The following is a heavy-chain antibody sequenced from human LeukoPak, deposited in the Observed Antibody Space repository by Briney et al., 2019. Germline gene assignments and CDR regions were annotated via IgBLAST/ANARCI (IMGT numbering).Heavy chain of an antibody. Sequence: GGSLRLSCAASGFTFSDYYMSWIRQAPGKGLEWVSYISSSGSTIYYADSVKGRFTISRDNSKNTLYLQMNSLRAEETAVYYCAKHLEMATITDAFDIWGQGTMVTVSS. D-gene: IGHD5-24*01. V-gene: IGHV3-11*01. CDR1: GFTFSDYY. CDR2: ISSSGSTI. CDR3: AKHLEMATITDAFDI. J-gene: IGHJ3*02.